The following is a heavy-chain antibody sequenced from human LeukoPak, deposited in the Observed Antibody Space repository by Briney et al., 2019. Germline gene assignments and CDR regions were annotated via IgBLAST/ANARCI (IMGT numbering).Heavy chain of an antibody. CDR2: IRSKANSYAT. Sequence: GGSLKLSCAASGFTFSGSAMHWVRQASGKGLEWVGRIRSKANSYATAYAASVKGRFTISRDDSKNTAYLQMNSLKTEDTAVYYCTAARSNRINYCSSTSCYATNYYGMDVWGQGTTVTVSS. CDR3: TAARSNRINYCSSTSCYATNYYGMDV. D-gene: IGHD2-2*01. J-gene: IGHJ6*02. CDR1: GFTFSGSA. V-gene: IGHV3-73*01.